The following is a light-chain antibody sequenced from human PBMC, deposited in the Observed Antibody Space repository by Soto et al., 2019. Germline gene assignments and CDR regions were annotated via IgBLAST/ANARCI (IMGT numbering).Light chain of an antibody. Sequence: QSVLTQPPSASGSPGQSVTISCTGTSSDVGGYNYVSWYQQHPGKAPKLMIYEVSKRPSGVPDRFSGSKSGNTASLTASGLQAEDEADYYCSSYAGSNNPYLFGTGTKV. J-gene: IGLJ1*01. CDR2: EVS. V-gene: IGLV2-8*01. CDR1: SSDVGGYNY. CDR3: SSYAGSNNPYL.